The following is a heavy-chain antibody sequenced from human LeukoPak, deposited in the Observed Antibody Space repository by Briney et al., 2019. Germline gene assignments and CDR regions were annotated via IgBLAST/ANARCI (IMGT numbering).Heavy chain of an antibody. CDR2: IIPISGTA. J-gene: IGHJ4*02. CDR1: GGTFSSYA. V-gene: IGHV1-69*05. Sequence: GSSEKVSCKASGGTFSSYAIIWVRQAPGQGLEWMGGIIPISGTANSSQKFQGRVTITTDESTSTAYMELSSLRSEDTAVYYCARRFGMATTGYYFDYWGQGTLVTVSS. CDR3: ARRFGMATTGYYFDY. D-gene: IGHD5-24*01.